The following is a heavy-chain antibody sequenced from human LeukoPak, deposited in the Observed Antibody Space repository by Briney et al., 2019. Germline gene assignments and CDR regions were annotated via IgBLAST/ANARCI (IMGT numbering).Heavy chain of an antibody. J-gene: IGHJ4*02. CDR2: IKPDGSEK. V-gene: IGHV3-7*02. CDR1: GFIFSSYW. D-gene: IGHD6-19*01. CDR3: ATRAGYFDY. Sequence: GGSLRLSCAASGFIFSSYWMTWVRQAPGKGLEWVANIKPDGSEKYYVDSVKGRCTISRDNAKNSLYLQMNSLRAEDTAVYYCATRAGYFDYWGQGTLVTVSS.